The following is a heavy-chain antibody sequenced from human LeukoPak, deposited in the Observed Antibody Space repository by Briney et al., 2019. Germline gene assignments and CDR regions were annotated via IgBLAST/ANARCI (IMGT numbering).Heavy chain of an antibody. J-gene: IGHJ4*02. CDR1: GFTFSSYG. D-gene: IGHD2-2*02. CDR3: AKDREYQLLYWGAADY. Sequence: GGSLRLSCAASGFTFSSYGMHWVRQAPGKGLEWVAVIWYDGSNKYYADSVKGRFTISRDNSKNTLYLQMNSLRAEDTAVYYCAKDREYQLLYWGAADYWGQGTLVTVSS. V-gene: IGHV3-30*02. CDR2: IWYDGSNK.